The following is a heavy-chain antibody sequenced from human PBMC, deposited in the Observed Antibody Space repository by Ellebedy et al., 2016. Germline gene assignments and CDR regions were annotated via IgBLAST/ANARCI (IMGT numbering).Heavy chain of an antibody. J-gene: IGHJ4*02. V-gene: IGHV1-46*01. D-gene: IGHD2-21*01. Sequence: ASVKVSXKASGYTFTGYYMHWVRQAPGQGLEWMGIINPSGGSTSYAQKFQGRVTMTRDTSISTAYMELSRLRSDDTAVYYCVQLCGGDCYFDYWGQGTLVTVSS. CDR3: VQLCGGDCYFDY. CDR2: INPSGGST. CDR1: GYTFTGYY.